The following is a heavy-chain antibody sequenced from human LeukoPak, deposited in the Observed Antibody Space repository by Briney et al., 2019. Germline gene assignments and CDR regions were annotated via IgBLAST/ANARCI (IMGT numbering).Heavy chain of an antibody. CDR3: ASVSARFCFDH. V-gene: IGHV3-72*01. J-gene: IGHJ4*02. D-gene: IGHD3-10*01. CDR2: VRRKVDSYTT. CDR1: GFSFSDHF. Sequence: GGSLRLSCAASGFSFSDHFMDWVRQAPGQGLEWVGRVRRKVDSYTTEYAASVKGRFTISRDDSKNLLYLQMNSLTIDDTAVYYCASVSARFCFDHWGQGTQVTVSS.